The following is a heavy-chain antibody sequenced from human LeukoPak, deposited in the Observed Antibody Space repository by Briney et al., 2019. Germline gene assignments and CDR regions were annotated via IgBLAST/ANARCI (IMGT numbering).Heavy chain of an antibody. J-gene: IGHJ4*02. D-gene: IGHD5-24*01. CDR2: INHSGST. Sequence: PSETLSLTXTVSGGSISSSSYYWSWIRQPPGNGLEWIGEINHSGSTNYNPSLKSRVTISVDTSKNQFSLKLSSVTAADTALYYCARGYPRAMAVGYWGQGTLVTVSS. CDR3: ARGYPRAMAVGY. V-gene: IGHV4-39*07. CDR1: GGSISSSSYY.